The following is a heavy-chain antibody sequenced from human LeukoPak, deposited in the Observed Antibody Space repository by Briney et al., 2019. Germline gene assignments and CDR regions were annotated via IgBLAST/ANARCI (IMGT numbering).Heavy chain of an antibody. D-gene: IGHD3-22*01. CDR2: ISWNSGYN. Sequence: GGSLRLSCTASGFTFDDHAMHWVRQVPGGGLQWVSVISWNSGYNDYVESVKGRFTISRDNPKNALYLQMNGLRPEDTAFYYCAKGYYDSSGYSSYYFHSWGQGTLVTVSS. J-gene: IGHJ4*02. CDR3: AKGYYDSSGYSSYYFHS. V-gene: IGHV3-9*01. CDR1: GFTFDDHA.